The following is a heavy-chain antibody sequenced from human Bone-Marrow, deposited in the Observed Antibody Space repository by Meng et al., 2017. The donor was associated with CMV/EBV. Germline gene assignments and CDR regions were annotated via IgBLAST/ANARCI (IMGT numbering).Heavy chain of an antibody. CDR3: ARDPYYYGMDV. CDR1: GFTFSSYA. CDR2: ISYDGSNK. V-gene: IGHV3-30*04. J-gene: IGHJ6*02. Sequence: GGSLRLSCAASGFTFSSYAMHWVRQAPGKGLEWVAVISYDGSNKYYADSMKGRFTISRDNSKNTLYLQMNSLRAEDTAVYYCARDPYYYGMDVWGQGTTVTVSS.